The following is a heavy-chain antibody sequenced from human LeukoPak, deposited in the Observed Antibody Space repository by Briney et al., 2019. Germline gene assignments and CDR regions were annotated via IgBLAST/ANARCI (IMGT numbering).Heavy chain of an antibody. J-gene: IGHJ4*02. D-gene: IGHD3-22*01. CDR1: GHSVSSVDSY. V-gene: IGHV4-30-4*01. CDR2: MYYRGSA. Sequence: PSETLSLTCALSGHSVSSVDSYGGWVRQSPGKGRQWIGYMYYRGSAYYSPSLESRLPISIDTSKNQFSLKLRSVTAADTAVYYCARVLRFYFDTTGYYFVHWGQGTLVTVSS. CDR3: ARVLRFYFDTTGYYFVH.